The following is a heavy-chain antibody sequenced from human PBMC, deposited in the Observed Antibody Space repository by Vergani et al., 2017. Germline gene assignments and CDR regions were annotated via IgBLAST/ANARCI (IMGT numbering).Heavy chain of an antibody. CDR2: TRNKANSYTT. V-gene: IGHV3-72*01. Sequence: EVQLVESGGGLVQTGGSLRLSCAASGFTFSDHYMDWVRQAPGKGLEWVGRTRNKANSYTTEYAASVKGRFTISRDDSKNSLYLQMNSLKTEDTAVYYCARVTVGVDYWGQGTLVTVSS. J-gene: IGHJ4*02. D-gene: IGHD3-22*01. CDR3: ARVTVGVDY. CDR1: GFTFSDHY.